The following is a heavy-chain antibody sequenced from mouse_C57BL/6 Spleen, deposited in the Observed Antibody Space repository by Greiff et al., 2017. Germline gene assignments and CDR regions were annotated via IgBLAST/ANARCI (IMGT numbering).Heavy chain of an antibody. V-gene: IGHV5-9*01. CDR2: ISGGGGNT. Sequence: EVKLMESGGGLVKPGGSLKLSCAASGFTFSSYTMSWVRQTPGQRLEWVATISGGGGNTYYPDSVKGRFTISRDNAKNTLYLQMSSLRSEDTALYYCARGYDYDYAMDYWGQGTSVTVSS. CDR1: GFTFSSYT. J-gene: IGHJ4*01. CDR3: ARGYDYDYAMDY. D-gene: IGHD2-4*01.